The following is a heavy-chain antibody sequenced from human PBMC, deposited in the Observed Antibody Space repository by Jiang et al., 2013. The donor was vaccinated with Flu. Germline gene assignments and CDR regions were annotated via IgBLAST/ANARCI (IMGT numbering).Heavy chain of an antibody. CDR1: GYSFTSYW. J-gene: IGHJ5*02. Sequence: GAEVKKPGESLRISCKGSGYSFTSYWISWVRQMPGKGLEWMGRIDPSDSYTNYSPSFQGHVTISADKSISTAYLQWSSLKASDTAMYYCARRPHLSSSWTSESWFDPWGQGTLVTVSS. D-gene: IGHD6-13*01. CDR3: ARRPHLSSSWTSESWFDP. CDR2: IDPSDSYT. V-gene: IGHV5-10-1*01.